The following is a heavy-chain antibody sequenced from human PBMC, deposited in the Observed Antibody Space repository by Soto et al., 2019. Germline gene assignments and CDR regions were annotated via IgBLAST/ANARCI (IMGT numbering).Heavy chain of an antibody. CDR2: IYHSGST. J-gene: IGHJ4*02. D-gene: IGHD3-10*01. CDR3: ASSFYYGSGGFDY. V-gene: IGHV4-4*02. CDR1: SGSISSSNW. Sequence: SETLSLTCAVSSGSISSSNWWSWVRQPPGKGLEWIGEIYHSGSTNYNPSLKSRVTISVDKSKNQFSLKLSSVTAADTAVYYCASSFYYGSGGFDYWGQGTLVTVSS.